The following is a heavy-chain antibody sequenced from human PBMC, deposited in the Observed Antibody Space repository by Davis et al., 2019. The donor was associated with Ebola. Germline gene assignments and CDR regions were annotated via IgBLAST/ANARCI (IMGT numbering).Heavy chain of an antibody. CDR1: GNSFTNYW. D-gene: IGHD4-23*01. V-gene: IGHV5-51*01. CDR3: ARSTVGGKSGRWFDP. J-gene: IGHJ5*02. CDR2: IYPGDSDV. Sequence: GESLKISCKDSGNSFTNYWIGWVRQMPGKGLEWLGIIYPGDSDVRYSPSFQGQVTISADKSTSTAYLQWSSLKASDTAMYYCARSTVGGKSGRWFDPWGQGTLVTVSS.